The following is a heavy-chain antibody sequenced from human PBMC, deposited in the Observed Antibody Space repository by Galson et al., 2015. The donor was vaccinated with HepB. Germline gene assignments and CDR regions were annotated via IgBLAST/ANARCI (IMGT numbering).Heavy chain of an antibody. CDR2: IYHRGST. V-gene: IGHV4-59*12. CDR3: ARWSAAGLN. CDR1: GDSISSNY. J-gene: IGHJ4*02. D-gene: IGHD6-13*01. Sequence: SETLSLTCTVSGDSISSNYWTWIRQPPGKGLEWIGYIYHRGSTKNNPSLRSRVTTSIATTKNQFSLKLCSVTAADTAVYYCARWSAAGLNWGQGTLVTVSS.